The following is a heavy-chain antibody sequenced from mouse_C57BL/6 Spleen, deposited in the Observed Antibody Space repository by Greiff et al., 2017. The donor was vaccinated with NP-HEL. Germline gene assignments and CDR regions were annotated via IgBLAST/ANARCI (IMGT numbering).Heavy chain of an antibody. CDR1: GYSITSGYY. V-gene: IGHV3-6*01. CDR3: ARKDRTGFAY. J-gene: IGHJ3*01. Sequence: VQLKESGPGLVKPSQSLSLTCSVTGYSITSGYYWNWIRQFPGNKLAWMGYISYDGSNNYNPSLKNRISITRDTSKNQFFLKLNSVTTEDTATYYCARKDRTGFAYWGQGTLVTVSA. D-gene: IGHD3-3*01. CDR2: ISYDGSN.